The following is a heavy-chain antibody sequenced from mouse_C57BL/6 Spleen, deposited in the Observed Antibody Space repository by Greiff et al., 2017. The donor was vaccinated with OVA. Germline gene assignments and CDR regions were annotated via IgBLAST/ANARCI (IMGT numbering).Heavy chain of an antibody. V-gene: IGHV3-1*01. J-gene: IGHJ4*01. CDR1: GYSITSGYD. D-gene: IGHD2-4*01. Sequence: VQLKESGPGMVKPSQSLSLTCTVTGYSITSGYDWHWIRHFPGNKLEWMGYISYSGSTNYNPSLKSRISITHDTSKNHFFLKLNSVTTEDTATYYCARGDYGGYYAMDYWGQGTSVTVSS. CDR3: ARGDYGGYYAMDY. CDR2: ISYSGST.